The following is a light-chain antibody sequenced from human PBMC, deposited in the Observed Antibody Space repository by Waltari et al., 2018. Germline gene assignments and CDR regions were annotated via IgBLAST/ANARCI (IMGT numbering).Light chain of an antibody. Sequence: QSALTQPRSASGSPGQSVTISCTGTRSDVGAYNYVSWYQQHPGKAPKLMIYDVTKRPSGVPDRFSGSKSGNTASLTISGLQAEDDADYYCCSYAGSYTFVFGGGTKLTVL. V-gene: IGLV2-11*01. CDR2: DVT. CDR1: RSDVGAYNY. J-gene: IGLJ2*01. CDR3: CSYAGSYTFV.